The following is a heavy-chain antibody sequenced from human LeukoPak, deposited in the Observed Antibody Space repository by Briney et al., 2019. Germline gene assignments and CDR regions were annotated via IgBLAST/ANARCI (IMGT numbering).Heavy chain of an antibody. J-gene: IGHJ4*02. CDR2: ISGSGGST. D-gene: IGHD3-10*01. CDR1: GFTFSSYG. Sequence: PGGSLRLSCAASGFTFSSYGMSWVRQAPGKGLEWVSAISGSGGSTYYAHSVKGRFIISRDNSKNSLYLQMNSLRAEDTAVYYCGRGVIHDYWGQGTLVTVSS. V-gene: IGHV3-23*01. CDR3: GRGVIHDY.